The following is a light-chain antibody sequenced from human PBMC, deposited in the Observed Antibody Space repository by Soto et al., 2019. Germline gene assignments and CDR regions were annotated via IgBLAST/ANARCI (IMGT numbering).Light chain of an antibody. CDR3: QQTYNTLWK. Sequence: DIQMTQSPSSLSASLGDRVTITCRASESISTYLNWYQQEPGKAPKLLIYGASELRSGVPSRFSGIGSGTDFSLNIISLQPEDSAFYYCQQTYNTLWKFGQGTNVEIK. CDR1: ESISTY. CDR2: GAS. V-gene: IGKV1-39*01. J-gene: IGKJ1*01.